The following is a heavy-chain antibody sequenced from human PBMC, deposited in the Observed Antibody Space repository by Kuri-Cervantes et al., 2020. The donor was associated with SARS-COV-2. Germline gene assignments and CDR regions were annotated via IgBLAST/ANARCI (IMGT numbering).Heavy chain of an antibody. Sequence: ASVKVSCKASRYTFTSYAMHWVRQAPGQRLEWMGWINAGNGNTKYSQKFQGRVTITRDTSASTAYMELSSLRSEDTAVYYCARERILPRRAFGYEFDYWGQGTLVTVSS. D-gene: IGHD5-12*01. J-gene: IGHJ4*02. CDR3: ARERILPRRAFGYEFDY. V-gene: IGHV1-3*01. CDR1: RYTFTSYA. CDR2: INAGNGNT.